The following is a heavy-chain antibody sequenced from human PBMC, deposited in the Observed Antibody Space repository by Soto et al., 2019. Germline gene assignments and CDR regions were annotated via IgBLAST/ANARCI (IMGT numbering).Heavy chain of an antibody. CDR3: ARGGLRTRTNDY. D-gene: IGHD2-2*01. Sequence: PGGSLRLSCAASGFTFSSYAMHWVRQAPGKGLEYVSAISSNGGSTYYANSVKGRFTISRDNSKNTLYLQMGSLRAEDMAVYYCARGGLRTRTNDYWGQGTLVTVSS. J-gene: IGHJ4*02. V-gene: IGHV3-64*01. CDR2: ISSNGGST. CDR1: GFTFSSYA.